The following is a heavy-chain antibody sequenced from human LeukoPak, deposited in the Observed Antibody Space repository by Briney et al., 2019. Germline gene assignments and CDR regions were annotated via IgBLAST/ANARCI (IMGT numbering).Heavy chain of an antibody. CDR2: IYPGDSDI. D-gene: IGHD3-10*01. V-gene: IGHV5-51*01. Sequence: GESLKISCKGSGYTFTSYWIGWVRQMPGKGLEWMGIIYPGDSDIIYSPSFQGQVTISADKSISTAYLQWSSLKASDTAMYYCARGVLLWFGESKNDAFDIWGQGTMVTVSS. J-gene: IGHJ3*02. CDR3: ARGVLLWFGESKNDAFDI. CDR1: GYTFTSYW.